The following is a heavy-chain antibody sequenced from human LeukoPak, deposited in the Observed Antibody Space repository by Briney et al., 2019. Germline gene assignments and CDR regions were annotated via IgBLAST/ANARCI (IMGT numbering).Heavy chain of an antibody. J-gene: IGHJ4*02. Sequence: GGPLRLSCAASGFTFSSYAMHWVRQAPGKGLEWVAVISYDGSNKYYADSVKGRFTISRDNSKNTLYLQMNSLRAEDAAVYYCAREGAAAAGRGYYFDYWGQGTLVTVSS. CDR2: ISYDGSNK. CDR1: GFTFSSYA. D-gene: IGHD6-13*01. CDR3: AREGAAAAGRGYYFDY. V-gene: IGHV3-30*04.